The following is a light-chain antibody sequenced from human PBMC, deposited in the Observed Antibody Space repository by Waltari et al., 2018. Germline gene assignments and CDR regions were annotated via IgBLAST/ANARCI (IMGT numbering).Light chain of an antibody. CDR2: EVS. V-gene: IGLV2-23*02. CDR1: SSDVGNYNL. Sequence: QSALTQPASVSGSPGQSITVSCPGTSSDVGNYNLVPWYQQHPGNAPKLLIYEVSQRPSGVSNRFSGSKSGTTASLTVSGLQAEDEAIYFCCSYAGDRSVLFGGGTKLTVL. CDR3: CSYAGDRSVL. J-gene: IGLJ2*01.